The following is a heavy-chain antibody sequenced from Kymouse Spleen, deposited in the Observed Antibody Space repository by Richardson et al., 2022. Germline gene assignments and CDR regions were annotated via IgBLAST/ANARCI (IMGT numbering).Heavy chain of an antibody. CDR2: IGTAGDT. J-gene: IGHJ6*02. Sequence: EVQLVESGGGLVQPGGSLRLSCAASGFTFSSYDMHWVRQATGKGLEWVSAIGTAGDTYYPGSVKGRFTISRENAKNSLYLQMNSLRAGDTAVYYCARDMGTTGTSYYYYYGMDVWGQGTTVTVSS. V-gene: IGHV3-13*01. CDR3: ARDMGTTGTSYYYYYGMDV. D-gene: IGHD1-1*01. CDR1: GFTFSSYD.